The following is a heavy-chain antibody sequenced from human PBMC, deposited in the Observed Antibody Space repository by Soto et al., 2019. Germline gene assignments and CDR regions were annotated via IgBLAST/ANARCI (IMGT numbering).Heavy chain of an antibody. J-gene: IGHJ3*02. CDR3: ARPLRGYSGYDSAFDS. D-gene: IGHD5-12*01. Sequence: PGGSLRLSCAASGFTFSSYSMNWVRQAPGKGLEWVSSISSSSSYIYYADSVKGRFTISRDNAKNSLYLQMNSLRAEDTAVYYCARPLRGYSGYDSAFDSWGQGTMVTVSS. V-gene: IGHV3-21*01. CDR2: ISSSSSYI. CDR1: GFTFSSYS.